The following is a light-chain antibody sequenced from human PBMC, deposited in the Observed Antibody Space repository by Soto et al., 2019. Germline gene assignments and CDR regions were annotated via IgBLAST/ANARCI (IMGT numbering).Light chain of an antibody. CDR2: DAA. CDR1: QSINIW. J-gene: IGKJ1*01. CDR3: QHYKSFPWT. V-gene: IGKV1-5*01. Sequence: DIPMTQSPSALSASVGDRVTITCRTSQSINIWLAWYQQKPGKAPKLLIYDAATLESGVPSRFSGSGSGTEFTLTINSLQPDDFATYYCQHYKSFPWTFGQGTKVDI.